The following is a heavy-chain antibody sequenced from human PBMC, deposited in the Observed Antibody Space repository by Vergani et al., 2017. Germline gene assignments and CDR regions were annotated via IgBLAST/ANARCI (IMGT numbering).Heavy chain of an antibody. CDR2: ISGSGGSR. Sequence: EVQLLESGGGLVQPGGSLRLSCAASGFTFSSYAMSWVRQAPGKGLEWVSAISGSGGSRYYADSVKGRFTISRDNSKKTLYLQMNSLRAEDTAVYYCAKDPPTMIVVVINDAFDIWGQGTMVTVSS. CDR1: GFTFSSYA. J-gene: IGHJ3*02. V-gene: IGHV3-23*01. CDR3: AKDPPTMIVVVINDAFDI. D-gene: IGHD3-22*01.